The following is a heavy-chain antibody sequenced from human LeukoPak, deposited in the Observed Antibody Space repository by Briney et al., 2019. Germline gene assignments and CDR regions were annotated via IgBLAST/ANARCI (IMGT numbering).Heavy chain of an antibody. D-gene: IGHD1-26*01. V-gene: IGHV1-2*02. CDR2: INPNSGGT. CDR1: GYTFTGYY. J-gene: IGHJ6*03. Sequence: ASVKVSCKASGYTFTGYYMHWVRQAPGQGLEWMGWINPNSGGTNYAQKFQGRVTMTRDTSISTAYMELSRLRSDDTAVYYCARGGYVGAITSYYYYMDVRGKGTTVTVSS. CDR3: ARGGYVGAITSYYYYMDV.